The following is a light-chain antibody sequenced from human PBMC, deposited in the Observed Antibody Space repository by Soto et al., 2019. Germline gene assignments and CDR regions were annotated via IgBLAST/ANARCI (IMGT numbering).Light chain of an antibody. CDR1: SSDVGGYNY. CDR3: HSYAGEYTFV. J-gene: IGLJ1*01. CDR2: EVT. V-gene: IGLV2-8*01. Sequence: QSALTQPPSASGAPVPSVTISCTGTSSDVGGYNYVSWYQQHPGKAPKLMMYEVTKRPSGVPDRFSGSKSGNTASLPVYGLQADDEAAYYSHSYAGEYTFVFGTGTKVTVL.